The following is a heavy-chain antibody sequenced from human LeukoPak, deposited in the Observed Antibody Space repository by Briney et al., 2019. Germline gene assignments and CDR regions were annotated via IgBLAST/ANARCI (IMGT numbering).Heavy chain of an antibody. D-gene: IGHD7-27*01. Sequence: SETLSLTCTVSGGSISSGGYYWSWIRQHPGKGLEWIGYIYYSGSTYYNPSLKSRVTISVGTSKNQFSLKLSSVTAADTAVYYCARGTGDHRWKRYWYFDLWGRGTLVTVSS. CDR1: GGSISSGGYY. J-gene: IGHJ2*01. CDR3: ARGTGDHRWKRYWYFDL. V-gene: IGHV4-31*03. CDR2: IYYSGST.